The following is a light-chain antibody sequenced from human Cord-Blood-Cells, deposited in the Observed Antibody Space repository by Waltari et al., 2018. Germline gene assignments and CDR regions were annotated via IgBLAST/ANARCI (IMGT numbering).Light chain of an antibody. CDR2: EDN. V-gene: IGLV6-57*02. CDR3: QSYDSSNRWV. J-gene: IGLJ3*02. CDR1: SGSIASNY. Sequence: NFMLTQPHSVSESPGKTVTISCTGSSGSIASNYVQWYQQRPGSAPTTVIYEDNQRPSGVPDRCAGSIDSSSNSASLTISGLKTEDEADYYYQSYDSSNRWVFGGGTKLTVL.